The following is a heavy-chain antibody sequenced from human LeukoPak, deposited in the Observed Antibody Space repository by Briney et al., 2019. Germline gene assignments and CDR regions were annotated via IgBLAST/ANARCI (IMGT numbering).Heavy chain of an antibody. CDR3: AKSSSSWMAAGMDV. CDR2: IKQDGNEK. V-gene: IGHV3-7*01. J-gene: IGHJ6*02. D-gene: IGHD6-13*01. Sequence: PGGSLRLSCAASGFTFSSYWMSWVRQAPGKGLEWVANIKQDGNEKYYVDSVKGRFTISRDNAKNSLYLQMNSLRAEDTAVYYCAKSSSSWMAAGMDVWGQGTTVTVSS. CDR1: GFTFSSYW.